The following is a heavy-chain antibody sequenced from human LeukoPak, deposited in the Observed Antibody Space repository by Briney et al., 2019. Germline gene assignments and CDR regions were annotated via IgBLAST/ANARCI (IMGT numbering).Heavy chain of an antibody. J-gene: IGHJ4*02. V-gene: IGHV4-59*11. D-gene: IGHD1-26*01. CDR3: ARRYSGSYGQFDY. Sequence: SETLSLTCTVSGGSISSHYWSWIRQPPGKGLEWIGYIYYSGSTNYNPSFKSRATISVDTSKNQFSLKVNSVTAADTAVYYCARRYSGSYGQFDYWGQGTLVTVSS. CDR2: IYYSGST. CDR1: GGSISSHY.